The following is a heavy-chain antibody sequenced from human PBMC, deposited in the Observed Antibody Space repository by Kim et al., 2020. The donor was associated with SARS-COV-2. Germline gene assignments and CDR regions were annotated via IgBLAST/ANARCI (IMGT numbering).Heavy chain of an antibody. D-gene: IGHD2-15*01. CDR1: GFTFSSYA. V-gene: IGHV3-64D*09. Sequence: GGSLRLSCSASGFTFSSYAMHWVRQAPGKGLEYVSAISSNGGSTYYADSVKGRFTISRDNSKNTLYLQMSSLRAEDTAVYYCVTNRYCSGGSCYSSFDYWGQGTMVTVSS. J-gene: IGHJ4*01. CDR3: VTNRYCSGGSCYSSFDY. CDR2: ISSNGGST.